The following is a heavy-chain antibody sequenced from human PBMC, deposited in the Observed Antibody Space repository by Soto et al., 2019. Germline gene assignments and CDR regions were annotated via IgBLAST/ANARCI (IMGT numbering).Heavy chain of an antibody. V-gene: IGHV3-33*01. CDR3: ARDTWSMDV. Sequence: QVQLVESGGGVVQPGRALRLSCAASGFTFSSYGMHWVRQAPGKGLEWVAVIWYDGSNKYYADSVKGRFTISRDDSRNKLYLQMNSLRAEDTAVYYCARDTWSMDVWGQGTTVTVSS. D-gene: IGHD1-1*01. J-gene: IGHJ6*02. CDR1: GFTFSSYG. CDR2: IWYDGSNK.